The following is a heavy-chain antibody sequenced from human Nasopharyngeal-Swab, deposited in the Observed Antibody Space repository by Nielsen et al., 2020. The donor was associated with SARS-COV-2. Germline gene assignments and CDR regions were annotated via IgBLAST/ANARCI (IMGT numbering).Heavy chain of an antibody. J-gene: IGHJ3*02. CDR3: ARSGDYCSSTSCYLSDAFDI. Sequence: VRQAPGKGLEWVAVISYDGSNKCYADSVKGRFTISRDNSKNTLYLQMNSLRAEDTAVYYCARSGDYCSSTSCYLSDAFDIWGQGTMVTVSS. CDR2: ISYDGSNK. D-gene: IGHD2-2*01. V-gene: IGHV3-30-3*01.